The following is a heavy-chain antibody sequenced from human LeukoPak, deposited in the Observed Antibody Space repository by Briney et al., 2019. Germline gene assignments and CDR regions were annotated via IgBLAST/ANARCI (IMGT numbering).Heavy chain of an antibody. J-gene: IGHJ5*02. Sequence: SETLSLTCTVSGASVSSASYWTWIRQPPGKGVEWIAHIYNGVNTDYNPSLKSRVTISVDTSKNQFSLRLNSVTAADTAVYYCARSRAFNSGAFDPWGQGSLVTVYS. CDR1: GASVSSASY. V-gene: IGHV4-61*01. CDR2: IYNGVNT. D-gene: IGHD1-26*01. CDR3: ARSRAFNSGAFDP.